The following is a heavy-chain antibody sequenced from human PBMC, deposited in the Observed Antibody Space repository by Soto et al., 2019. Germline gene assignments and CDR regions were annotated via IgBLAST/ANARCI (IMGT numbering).Heavy chain of an antibody. V-gene: IGHV1-8*01. CDR2: MNPKSGNT. J-gene: IGHJ5*02. D-gene: IGHD2-2*01. Sequence: QVQLVQSGAEVKKPGASVKVSCKASGYPFSNYDINWVRQATGQGLEWMGWMNPKSGNTGYAQKFQDRVIMTRDTALDTAYMELSSLSFEDTAVYYCARGKYCSSTSCWFDPWGQGTQVTVSS. CDR3: ARGKYCSSTSCWFDP. CDR1: GYPFSNYD.